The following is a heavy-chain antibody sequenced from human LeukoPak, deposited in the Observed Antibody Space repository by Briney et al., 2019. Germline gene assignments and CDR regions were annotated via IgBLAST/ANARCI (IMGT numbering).Heavy chain of an antibody. CDR2: IGGSSSSI. Sequence: GRSLRLSCAASGFTFSIYSMNWVRQAPGKGLEWVSSIGGSSSSIYYADSVKGRFTISRDNAKNSLFLQMNSLRADDTAVYYCAREAGSGSYYEGFDYWGQGTLVTVSS. CDR3: AREAGSGSYYEGFDY. V-gene: IGHV3-21*01. J-gene: IGHJ4*02. D-gene: IGHD1-26*01. CDR1: GFTFSIYS.